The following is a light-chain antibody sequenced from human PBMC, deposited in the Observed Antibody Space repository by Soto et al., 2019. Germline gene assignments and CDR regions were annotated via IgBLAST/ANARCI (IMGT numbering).Light chain of an antibody. V-gene: IGLV2-11*01. Sequence: QSVLTQPRSVSGSPGQSVTLSCTGTSSDVGGYDYVSWFQQHPGEAPKLILYDVTKRPSGVPDRFSGSKSGNTASLTISGLQAEDEADYYCCSFAGSYSYAFGGGTKLTVL. CDR3: CSFAGSYSYA. CDR1: SSDVGGYDY. J-gene: IGLJ1*01. CDR2: DVT.